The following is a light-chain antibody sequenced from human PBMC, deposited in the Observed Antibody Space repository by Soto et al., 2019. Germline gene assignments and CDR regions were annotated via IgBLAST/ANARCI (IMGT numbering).Light chain of an antibody. CDR3: QQYGTSPLT. CDR1: QSVGSTY. CDR2: GVS. J-gene: IGKJ3*01. Sequence: EIVLTQSPGTLSLSPGERATLSCRASQSVGSTYLAWYQQKPGQAPKLLIYGVSSRATGIPDRFSGSGSGTDFTLTISRLEPENFAVYYCQQYGTSPLTFGPGTKMDL. V-gene: IGKV3-20*01.